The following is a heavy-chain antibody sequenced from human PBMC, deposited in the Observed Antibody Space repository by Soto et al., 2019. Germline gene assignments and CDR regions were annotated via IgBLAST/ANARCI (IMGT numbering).Heavy chain of an antibody. D-gene: IGHD3-22*01. CDR2: IIPILGIA. Sequence: QVQLVQSGAEVKKPGSSVKVSCKASGGTFSSYTISWVRQAPGQGLEWMGRIIPILGIANYAQKFQGRVTITADKATSTAYMERSSLRSEDTAVYYGAREDYYDSSGLDPWGQGNLVTVSS. J-gene: IGHJ5*02. V-gene: IGHV1-69*08. CDR3: AREDYYDSSGLDP. CDR1: GGTFSSYT.